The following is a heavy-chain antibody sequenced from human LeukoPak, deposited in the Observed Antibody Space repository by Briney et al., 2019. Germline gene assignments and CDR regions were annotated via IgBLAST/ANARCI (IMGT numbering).Heavy chain of an antibody. Sequence: GGSLSLSCAASGFTFSSYAMSWIRQAPGKGLEWVWAVSGRGDNTYYADSVKGRFTISRDNSKNTLYLHMNSLRAEDPAVYYCPKETGQWLGSIYYYMDVWGKGTTVTVPS. D-gene: IGHD6-19*01. CDR1: GFTFSSYA. CDR2: VSGRGDNT. V-gene: IGHV3-23*01. CDR3: PKETGQWLGSIYYYMDV. J-gene: IGHJ6*03.